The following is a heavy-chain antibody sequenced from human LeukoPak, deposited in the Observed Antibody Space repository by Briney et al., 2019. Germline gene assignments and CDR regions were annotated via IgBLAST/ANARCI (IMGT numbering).Heavy chain of an antibody. V-gene: IGHV3-30-3*01. D-gene: IGHD2-2*01. CDR3: ARGYRAIPADEAFDI. CDR2: ISYDGSNK. CDR1: GFTFSSYA. J-gene: IGHJ3*02. Sequence: GGSLRLSCAASGFTFSSYAMHWVRQAPGKGLEWVAVISYDGSNKYYADSVKGRFTISRDNSKNTLYLQMNSLRAEDTAVYYCARGYRAIPADEAFDIWGQGTMVTVSS.